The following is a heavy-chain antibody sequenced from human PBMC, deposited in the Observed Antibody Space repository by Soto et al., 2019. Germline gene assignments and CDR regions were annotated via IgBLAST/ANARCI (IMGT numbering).Heavy chain of an antibody. CDR2: INPNSGGT. J-gene: IGHJ3*02. D-gene: IGHD3-10*01. V-gene: IGHV1-2*04. CDR1: GYTFTGYY. Sequence: GASVKVSCKASGYTFTGYYMHWVRQAPGQGLEWMGWINPNSGGTNYAQKLQGWVTMTRDTSISIAYMELSRLRSDDTAVYYCARVDSGSSSDAFDIWGQGTMVTVSS. CDR3: ARVDSGSSSDAFDI.